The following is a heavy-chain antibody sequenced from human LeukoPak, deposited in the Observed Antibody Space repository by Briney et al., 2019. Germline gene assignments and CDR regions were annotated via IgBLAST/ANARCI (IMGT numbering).Heavy chain of an antibody. CDR2: ISASGNT. J-gene: IGHJ4*02. CDR3: ARRAYSDLYFDY. CDR1: GYSISSGYY. D-gene: IGHD4-11*01. V-gene: IGHV4-38-2*01. Sequence: SETLSLTCAVSGYSISSGYYWGWIRQPPGKGLEWIGSISASGNTYYNPSLKSRISISVDTSKYQFSLKLSSVTAADTAFYYCARRAYSDLYFDYWGQGTLVTVS.